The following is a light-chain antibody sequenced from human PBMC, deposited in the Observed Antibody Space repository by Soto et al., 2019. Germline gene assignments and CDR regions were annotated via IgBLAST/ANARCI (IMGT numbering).Light chain of an antibody. CDR2: SAS. CDR3: QQSYRTPLT. Sequence: DIQVTQSPSSLSASVGDRVTITCRASQNIARYLNWYHQIPGKARKLLISSASSLESGVPSRFSGSGSGTDFTLIISSLQPEDCATYYCQQSYRTPLTFGGGTKVEIK. J-gene: IGKJ4*01. V-gene: IGKV1-39*01. CDR1: QNIARY.